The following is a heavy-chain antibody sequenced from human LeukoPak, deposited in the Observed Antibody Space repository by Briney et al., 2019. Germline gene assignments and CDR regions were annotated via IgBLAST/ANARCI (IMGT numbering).Heavy chain of an antibody. V-gene: IGHV4-38-2*02. CDR2: IYHSGST. D-gene: IGHD1-1*01. Sequence: SETLSLTCTVSGYSISSGYYWGWIRQPPGKGLEWIGSIYHSGSTYYNPSLKSRVTISVDTSKNQFSLKLSSVTAADTAVYYCARNWSETPFDYWGQGTLVTVSS. CDR1: GYSISSGYY. CDR3: ARNWSETPFDY. J-gene: IGHJ4*02.